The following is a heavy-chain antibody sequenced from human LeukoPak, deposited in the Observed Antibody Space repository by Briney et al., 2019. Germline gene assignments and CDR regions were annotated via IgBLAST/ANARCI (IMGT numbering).Heavy chain of an antibody. V-gene: IGHV3-74*01. Sequence: GGSLRLSCVGSGFMFSNYYMYWVRQAPGKGLVWVSRIKNSGIDTIYADSVKGRFTVSRDNAKNTVYLQMSSLRAEDTAVYYCARGGYGHNMDVWGEGTTVTVSS. CDR2: IKNSGIDT. D-gene: IGHD3-10*01. CDR3: ARGGYGHNMDV. CDR1: GFMFSNYY. J-gene: IGHJ6*03.